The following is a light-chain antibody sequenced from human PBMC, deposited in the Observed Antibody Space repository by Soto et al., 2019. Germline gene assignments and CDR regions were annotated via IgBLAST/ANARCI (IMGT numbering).Light chain of an antibody. CDR3: QQYNNGPPIT. CDR1: EALDTS. J-gene: IGKJ5*01. V-gene: IGKV1-5*01. Sequence: DIPMTQSPATLSVSLGDRITITCRASEALDTSLAWFQQRPGKAPKVLIAGASGLMNGVPSTFSGSGSGTEFALTISSVQDEDFVVYYCQQYNNGPPITFGQGTRLEIK. CDR2: GAS.